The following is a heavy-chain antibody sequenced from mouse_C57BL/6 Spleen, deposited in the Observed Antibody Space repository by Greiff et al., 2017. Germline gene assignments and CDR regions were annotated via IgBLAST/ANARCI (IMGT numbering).Heavy chain of an antibody. Sequence: VKLQESGPELVKPGASVKISCKASGYAFSSSWMNWVKQRPGKGLEWIGRIYPGDGDTNYNGKFKGKATLTADKSSSTAYMQLSSLTSEDSAVYFCANGYYDFDYWGQGTTLTVSS. J-gene: IGHJ2*01. V-gene: IGHV1-82*01. CDR3: ANGYYDFDY. D-gene: IGHD2-3*01. CDR1: GYAFSSSW. CDR2: IYPGDGDT.